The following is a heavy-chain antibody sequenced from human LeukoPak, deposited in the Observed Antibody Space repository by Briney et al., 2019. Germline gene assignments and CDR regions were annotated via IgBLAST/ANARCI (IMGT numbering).Heavy chain of an antibody. CDR2: IKQDGSEK. CDR3: ARVGPAAGTAGYFDY. Sequence: PGGSLRLSCSASGFTFSSYWMSWVRQAPGKGLEWVANIKQDGSEKYYVDSVKGRFTISRDNAKNSLYLQMNSLRAEDTAVYYCARVGPAAGTAGYFDYWGQGTLVTVSS. CDR1: GFTFSSYW. J-gene: IGHJ4*02. D-gene: IGHD6-13*01. V-gene: IGHV3-7*01.